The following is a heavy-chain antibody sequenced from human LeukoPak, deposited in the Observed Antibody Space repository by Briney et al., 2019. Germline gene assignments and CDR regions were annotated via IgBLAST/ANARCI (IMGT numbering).Heavy chain of an antibody. V-gene: IGHV3-7*01. J-gene: IGHJ6*03. CDR1: GFTFSSYW. CDR3: ARAGSGCSGGSCYDYYYYYMDV. D-gene: IGHD2-15*01. Sequence: PGGSLRLSCAASGFTFSSYWMSWVRQAPGKGLEWVANIKQDGSEKYYVDSVKGRFTISRDNAKNSLYLQMNSLRAEDTAVYYCARAGSGCSGGSCYDYYYYYMDVWGKGTTVTVSS. CDR2: IKQDGSEK.